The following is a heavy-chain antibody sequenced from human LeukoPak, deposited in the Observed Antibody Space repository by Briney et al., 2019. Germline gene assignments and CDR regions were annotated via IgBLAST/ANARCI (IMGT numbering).Heavy chain of an antibody. D-gene: IGHD6-19*01. Sequence: QAGGSLRLSCEASGFTFSSYAMSWVRQAPGKGLEWVSAISGSGGSTYYADSVKGRFTISRDNSKNTLYLQMNSLRAEDTAVYYCAKQGIAVAAFDYWGQGTLVSVSS. CDR3: AKQGIAVAAFDY. CDR2: ISGSGGST. V-gene: IGHV3-23*01. J-gene: IGHJ4*02. CDR1: GFTFSSYA.